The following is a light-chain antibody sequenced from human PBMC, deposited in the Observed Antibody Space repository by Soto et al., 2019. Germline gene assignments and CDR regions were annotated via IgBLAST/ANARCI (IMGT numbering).Light chain of an antibody. J-gene: IGLJ1*01. CDR1: SSDVGAYNY. CDR2: EVT. CDR3: SSYTTSYFYV. Sequence: QSVLTQPASVSGSPGQSITISCTGTSSDVGAYNYVCWYQQHPGKVPKLLIYEVTNRPSGVSYRFSASKSAFTASLTISGLQAEDEAHYYCSSYTTSYFYVFGPGTKVTVL. V-gene: IGLV2-14*01.